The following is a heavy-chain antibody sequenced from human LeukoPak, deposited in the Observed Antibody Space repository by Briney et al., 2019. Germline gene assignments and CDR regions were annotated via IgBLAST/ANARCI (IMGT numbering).Heavy chain of an antibody. CDR1: GFTFSSYA. J-gene: IGHJ6*03. CDR3: AKGWIGLDSSSWFPFGDYMDV. D-gene: IGHD6-13*01. V-gene: IGHV3-23*01. CDR2: ISGSGGST. Sequence: PGGSLRLSCAASGFTFSSYAMSWVRQAPGKGLEWVSAISGSGGSTYYADSVKGRFTISRDNSKNTLYLQMNSLRAEDTAVYYCAKGWIGLDSSSWFPFGDYMDVWGKGTTVTVSS.